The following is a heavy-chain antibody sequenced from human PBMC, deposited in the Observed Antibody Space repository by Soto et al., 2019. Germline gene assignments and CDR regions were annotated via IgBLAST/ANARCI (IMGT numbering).Heavy chain of an antibody. CDR2: INAGNGNT. Sequence: ASVKVSCKASGYTFTSYAMHWVRQAPGQRLEWMGWINAGNGNTKYSQKFQGRVTITRDTSASTAYMELSSLRSEDTAVYYCGREIPGYGGGPTSYWGCLDPWGKGPLATVP. CDR3: GREIPGYGGGPTSYWGCLDP. CDR1: GYTFTSYA. J-gene: IGHJ5*02. D-gene: IGHD7-27*01. V-gene: IGHV1-3*01.